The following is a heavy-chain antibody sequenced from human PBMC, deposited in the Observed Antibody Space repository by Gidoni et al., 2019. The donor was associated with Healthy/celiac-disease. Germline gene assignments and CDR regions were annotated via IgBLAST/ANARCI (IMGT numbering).Heavy chain of an antibody. CDR3: ARTYSSSWYPFDY. V-gene: IGHV4-61*02. Sequence: QVQLQESGPGLVKPSQTLSLTCTVSGGSISSGSYYWSWIRQPAGKGLEWIGRIYTSGSTNYNPSLKSRVTVSVDTSKNQFSLKLSSVTAADTAVYYCARTYSSSWYPFDYWGQGTLVTVSS. D-gene: IGHD6-13*01. CDR2: IYTSGST. J-gene: IGHJ4*02. CDR1: GGSISSGSYY.